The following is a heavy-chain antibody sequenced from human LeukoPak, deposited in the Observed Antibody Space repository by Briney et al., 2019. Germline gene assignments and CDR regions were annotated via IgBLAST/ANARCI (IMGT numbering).Heavy chain of an antibody. D-gene: IGHD1-1*01. CDR2: INHSGST. CDR3: ARGRVSSSTWYSTYHYYFYMDV. J-gene: IGHJ6*03. Sequence: PSETLSLTCAVYGGSFSGYYWSWIRQPPGKGLEWIGEINHSGSTNYNPSLKSRVTISVDTSKNQFSLRLRSVTAADTAVYFCARGRVSSSTWYSTYHYYFYMDVWGKGTTVTVSS. V-gene: IGHV4-34*01. CDR1: GGSFSGYY.